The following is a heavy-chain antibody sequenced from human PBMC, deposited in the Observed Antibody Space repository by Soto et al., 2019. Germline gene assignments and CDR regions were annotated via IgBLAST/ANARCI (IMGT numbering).Heavy chain of an antibody. D-gene: IGHD2-21*01. CDR2: IYYSGST. Sequence: SQTLPLTCTVSGGFIRTYYWSWIRQPPGQGLEWIGYIYYSGSTNYNPSLKSRVTISVDTSKNQFSLKLSSVTAADTAVYYCARVFYCGSDCSDRYYYYYYMDVWGKGTTVT. V-gene: IGHV4-59*01. CDR3: ARVFYCGSDCSDRYYYYYYMDV. CDR1: GGFIRTYY. J-gene: IGHJ6*03.